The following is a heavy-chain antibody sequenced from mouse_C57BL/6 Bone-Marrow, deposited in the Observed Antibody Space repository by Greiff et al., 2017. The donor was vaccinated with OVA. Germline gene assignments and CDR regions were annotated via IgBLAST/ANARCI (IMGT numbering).Heavy chain of an antibody. D-gene: IGHD1-1*02. V-gene: IGHV1-82*01. CDR2: IYPGDGDT. J-gene: IGHJ2*01. Sequence: VQLQQSGPELVKPGASVKISCKASGYAFSSSWMNWVKQRPGKGLEWIGRIYPGDGDTNYNGKFKGKATLTADNSSSTAYMQLSSLTSEDSAVYYCAREGRWAYDYWGQGTTLTVSS. CDR1: GYAFSSSW. CDR3: AREGRWAYDY.